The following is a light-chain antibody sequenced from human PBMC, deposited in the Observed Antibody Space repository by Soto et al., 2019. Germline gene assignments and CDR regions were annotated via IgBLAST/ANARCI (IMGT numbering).Light chain of an antibody. Sequence: EIVLMQSPGTLSLSPGERATLSCRANQSVSRNYLAWYQQKPGQAPRLLIYGAFSRATGIPDRFSGSGSGTDFTLTISRLEPEDFAVYYCQQYGSSVTFGGGTKVEIK. J-gene: IGKJ4*01. V-gene: IGKV3-20*01. CDR1: QSVSRNY. CDR2: GAF. CDR3: QQYGSSVT.